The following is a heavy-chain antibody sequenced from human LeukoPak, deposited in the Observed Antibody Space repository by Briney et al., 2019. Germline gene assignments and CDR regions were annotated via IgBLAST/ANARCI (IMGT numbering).Heavy chain of an antibody. CDR3: ARDGNLDY. V-gene: IGHV1-2*02. J-gene: IGHJ4*02. Sequence: EASVKVSCKASGGSFSNSAISWVRQAPGQGLEWMGWISPNSGDTNYAQKFQGRVTMTRDTSISTAYMEVSGLRSDDTTVYYCARDGNLDYWGQGTLVTVSS. CDR2: ISPNSGDT. CDR1: GGSFSNSA.